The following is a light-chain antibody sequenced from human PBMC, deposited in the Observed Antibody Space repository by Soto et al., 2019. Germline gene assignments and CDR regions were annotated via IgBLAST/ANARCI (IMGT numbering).Light chain of an antibody. Sequence: EIVLTQSPGTLSVSPGERVTLSCRASQSVGSSYLAWYQQRPGQAPRLLIFGASYRATGIRDRFSGSGSGTDFTLTISRLEPEDFAVDYCQQYSISPPEFTFGPGTKVDSK. CDR1: QSVGSSY. V-gene: IGKV3-20*01. CDR2: GAS. J-gene: IGKJ3*01. CDR3: QQYSISPPEFT.